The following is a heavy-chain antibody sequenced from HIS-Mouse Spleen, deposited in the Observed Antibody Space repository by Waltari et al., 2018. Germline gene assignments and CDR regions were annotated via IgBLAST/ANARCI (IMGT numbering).Heavy chain of an antibody. CDR2: IWYDGSNK. CDR3: AKGGLMVYAIGDY. Sequence: QVQLVESGGGVVQPGRSLRLSCAASGFTFSSYACPWVRQAPGKGLGWVAVIWYDGSNKYYADSVKGRFTISRDNSKNTLYLQMNSLRAEDTAVYYCAKGGLMVYAIGDYWGQGTLVTVSS. CDR1: GFTFSSYA. D-gene: IGHD2-8*01. J-gene: IGHJ4*02. V-gene: IGHV3-33*06.